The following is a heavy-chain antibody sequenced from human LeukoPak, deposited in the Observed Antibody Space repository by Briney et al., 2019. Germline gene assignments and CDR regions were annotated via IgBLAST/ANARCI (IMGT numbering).Heavy chain of an antibody. V-gene: IGHV4-34*01. CDR1: GGSFSGYY. J-gene: IGHJ6*03. CDR2: INHSGST. D-gene: IGHD4-17*01. Sequence: SETLSLTCAVYGGSFSGYYWSWIRQPPGKGLEWIGEINHSGSTNYNPSFKSRVTISVDTSKNQFSLKLSSVTAADTAVYYCARVGTVTLYYYYMDVWGKGTTVTVSS. CDR3: ARVGTVTLYYYYMDV.